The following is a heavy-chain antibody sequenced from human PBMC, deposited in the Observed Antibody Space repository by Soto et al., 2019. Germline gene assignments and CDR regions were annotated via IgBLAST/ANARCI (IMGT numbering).Heavy chain of an antibody. CDR2: VYFSGSS. CDR1: AGSITSYY. V-gene: IGHV4-59*01. J-gene: IGHJ4*02. Sequence: SETLSLTCTVSAGSITSYYWSWIRQPPGKGLEWIGYVYFSGSSKYNPSLKSRITISVDRSKNQFSLKLSSVTAADTAVYYCASYLGTGTLDYWGQGTPVTVSS. CDR3: ASYLGTGTLDY. D-gene: IGHD1-1*01.